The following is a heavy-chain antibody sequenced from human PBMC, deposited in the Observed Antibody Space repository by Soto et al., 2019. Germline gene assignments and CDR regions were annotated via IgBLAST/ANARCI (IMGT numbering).Heavy chain of an antibody. CDR1: GGSISSYY. CDR3: ARAAYYYGSGSSSFDY. J-gene: IGHJ4*02. CDR2: IYYSGST. D-gene: IGHD3-10*01. Sequence: KTSETLSLTCTVSGGSISSYYWSWIRQPPGKGLEWIGYIYYSGSTNYNSSLKSRVTISLDTSRNQFSLKLSSVTAADTAVYYCARAAYYYGSGSSSFDYWGQGTLVTVSS. V-gene: IGHV4-59*01.